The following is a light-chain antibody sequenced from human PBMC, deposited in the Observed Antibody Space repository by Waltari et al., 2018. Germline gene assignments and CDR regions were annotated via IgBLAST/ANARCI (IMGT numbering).Light chain of an antibody. V-gene: IGKV3-20*01. CDR1: QSVSRA. Sequence: EIVLTQSPGSLSSSPGERVTLSCRARQSVSRALAWYHQKPGQAHRLLIFGASNRATGIPERFSGRGSETDFSLTISRLEPEDFAVYYCQHYVRLPGTFGRGTKVEIK. CDR2: GAS. CDR3: QHYVRLPGT. J-gene: IGKJ1*01.